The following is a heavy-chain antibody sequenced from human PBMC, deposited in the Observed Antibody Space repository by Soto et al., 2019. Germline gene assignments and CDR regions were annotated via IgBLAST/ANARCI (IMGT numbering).Heavy chain of an antibody. V-gene: IGHV3-30*03. CDR3: ARVSWREKYGMDV. J-gene: IGHJ6*02. Sequence: GGSLRLSCTASGFSFNSFGMHWVRQAPGKGLEWVAALSFDGIVQHYADSVQGRFTISRDNSKNTVYLQMDRLRAEDTAVYYCARVSWREKYGMDVWGQGTTVTVSS. CDR2: LSFDGIVQ. CDR1: GFSFNSFG.